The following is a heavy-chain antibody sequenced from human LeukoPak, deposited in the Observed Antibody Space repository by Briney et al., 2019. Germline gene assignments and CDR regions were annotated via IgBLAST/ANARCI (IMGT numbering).Heavy chain of an antibody. CDR1: GGSISSYY. Sequence: SETLSLTCTVSGGSISSYYWSWIRQPPGKGLEWIGYMYYSGSTNYNPSLKSRVTISVDTSKNQFSLKLSSVTAADTAVYYCARRFYGSGSYYFDYWGQGTLVTVSS. CDR2: MYYSGST. J-gene: IGHJ4*02. V-gene: IGHV4-59*08. D-gene: IGHD3-10*01. CDR3: ARRFYGSGSYYFDY.